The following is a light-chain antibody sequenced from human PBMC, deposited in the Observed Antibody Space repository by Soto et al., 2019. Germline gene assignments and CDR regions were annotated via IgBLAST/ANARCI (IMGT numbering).Light chain of an antibody. CDR1: QTVSSY. J-gene: IGKJ1*01. CDR3: QQYNHWWT. V-gene: IGKV3D-15*01. Sequence: EIVVTQSPATLSFSPGERATLSCRASQTVSSYLLWYQQKRGQAPRLLIYDASKRATGIPARFSGSGSGTEFTLTISSLQSEDFGVYYCQQYNHWWTFGQGTKVDIK. CDR2: DAS.